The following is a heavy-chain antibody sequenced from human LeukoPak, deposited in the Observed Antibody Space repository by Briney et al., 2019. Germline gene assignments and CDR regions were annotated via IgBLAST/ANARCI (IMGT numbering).Heavy chain of an antibody. J-gene: IGHJ4*02. Sequence: GGTLRLSCAASGFTFSSYGMSWVRQAPGKGLEWVSAISGRSGSTYYADSVKGRFTISRDNSKNTLYLQMNSLRAEDTAVYYCARDSRDYYGSGSYYNYFDYWGQGTLVTVSS. D-gene: IGHD3-10*01. CDR1: GFTFSSYG. V-gene: IGHV3-23*01. CDR2: ISGRSGST. CDR3: ARDSRDYYGSGSYYNYFDY.